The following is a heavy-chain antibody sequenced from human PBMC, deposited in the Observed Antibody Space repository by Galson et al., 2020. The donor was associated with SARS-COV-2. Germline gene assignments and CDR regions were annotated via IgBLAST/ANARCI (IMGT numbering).Heavy chain of an antibody. CDR3: ARLFNTGTYGGGQLDH. CDR2: IYSSGSTSVNT. CDR1: GGSVTSGSYY. Sequence: SETLSLTCTVSGGSVTSGSYYWSWIRQPAGKGLEWIGRIYSSGSTSVNTNYNPSLKSRVTVSVDTSKNQFSLKLSSVTAADTSIYYCARLFNTGTYGGGQLDHWGQGALVTVSS. J-gene: IGHJ4*02. V-gene: IGHV4-61*02. D-gene: IGHD1-7*01.